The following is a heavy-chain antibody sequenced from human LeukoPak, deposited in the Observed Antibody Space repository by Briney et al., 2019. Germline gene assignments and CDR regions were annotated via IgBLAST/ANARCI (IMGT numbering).Heavy chain of an antibody. V-gene: IGHV4-59*01. Sequence: SETLSLTCTVSGRSINTFSWPWIGQFPGKGLEWIGSIYSRCTNYNPSLKSRVAISVHTSKNQFSLRLNSVTTADTAVYYCARDTTVASGMQYWGQGTLVTVSS. CDR3: ARDTTVASGMQY. CDR2: IYSRCT. J-gene: IGHJ4*02. CDR1: GRSINTFS. D-gene: IGHD6-19*01.